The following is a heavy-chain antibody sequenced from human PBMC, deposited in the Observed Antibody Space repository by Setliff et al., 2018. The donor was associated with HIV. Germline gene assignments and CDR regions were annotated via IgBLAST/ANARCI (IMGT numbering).Heavy chain of an antibody. Sequence: GGSLRLSCAASGFTFSSYAMSWVRQAPGKGLEWVGFVRSKPNGGTTDYAASVKGRFTISRDDAKTIAYLHMNSLTTDDTAVYFCTRDRRGSSSWSGYNGGFDYWGQGTLVTVSS. CDR1: GFTFSSYA. CDR2: VRSKPNGGTT. D-gene: IGHD3-3*01. CDR3: TRDRRGSSSWSGYNGGFDY. J-gene: IGHJ4*02. V-gene: IGHV3-49*04.